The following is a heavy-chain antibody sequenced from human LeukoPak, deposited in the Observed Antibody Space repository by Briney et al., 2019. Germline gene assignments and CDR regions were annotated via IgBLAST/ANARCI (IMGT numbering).Heavy chain of an antibody. V-gene: IGHV4-59*08. D-gene: IGHD6-19*01. CDR2: IYYTGST. CDR1: GGSLSSSY. Sequence: PSETLSLTCTVSGGSLSSSYWSWIRQPPGKGLEWIGYIYYTGSTNYNPSLKSRVTISVDTSKNQFSLKLSSVTAADTAVYYCARLKGYSSGWYPSYYFDYWGLGTLVTVSS. J-gene: IGHJ4*02. CDR3: ARLKGYSSGWYPSYYFDY.